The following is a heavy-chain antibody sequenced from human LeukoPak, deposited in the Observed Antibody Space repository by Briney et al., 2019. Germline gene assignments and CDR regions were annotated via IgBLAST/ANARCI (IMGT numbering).Heavy chain of an antibody. D-gene: IGHD1-1*01. V-gene: IGHV3-53*01. CDR1: GFTVSSDS. J-gene: IGHJ4*02. CDR3: AKATGTLGN. Sequence: GGSLRLSCTVSGFTVSSDSMSWVRQAPGKGLEWVSFIYSGGSTHYSDSVKGRFTISRDNSKNTLYLQMNSLTAEDTAIYYCAKATGTLGNWGQGTLVTVSS. CDR2: IYSGGST.